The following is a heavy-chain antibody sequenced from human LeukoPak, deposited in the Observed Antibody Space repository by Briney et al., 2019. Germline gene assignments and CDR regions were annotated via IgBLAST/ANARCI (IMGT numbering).Heavy chain of an antibody. CDR1: GFSYDDYG. Sequence: PGGSLRLSCAASGFSYDDYGMSWVRHAPGKGLEWVSGINWSGGSTGYADSVKGRFTISRDNAKNSLYLQMNTLRVEDTAVYYCTRDLMDYDLSTGLHHYYMDVWGQGTTVTVSS. CDR2: INWSGGST. D-gene: IGHD3-3*01. J-gene: IGHJ6*02. CDR3: TRDLMDYDLSTGLHHYYMDV. V-gene: IGHV3-20*04.